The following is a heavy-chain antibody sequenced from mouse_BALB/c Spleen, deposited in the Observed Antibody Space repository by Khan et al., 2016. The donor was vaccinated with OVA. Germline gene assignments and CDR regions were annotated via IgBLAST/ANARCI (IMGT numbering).Heavy chain of an antibody. CDR3: ARAGYGSFAY. J-gene: IGHJ3*01. D-gene: IGHD2-10*02. CDR2: IYPGNVNT. Sequence: QVQLQQSGPELVKPGASVRISCKASDYTFTSYFIHWVKQRPGQGLEWIGWIYPGNVNTEYNERFTGKATLTADKSSSTTYMQLSSPTSEDSAVYFCARAGYGSFAYWGQGTLVTVPA. CDR1: DYTFTSYF. V-gene: IGHV1S56*01.